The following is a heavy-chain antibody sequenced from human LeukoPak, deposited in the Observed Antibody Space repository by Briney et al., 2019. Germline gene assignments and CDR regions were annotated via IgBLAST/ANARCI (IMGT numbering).Heavy chain of an antibody. CDR2: INPSGGST. J-gene: IGHJ5*02. Sequence: GASVKVSCKASGYTFTSYYMHWVRQAPGQGLEWMGIINPSGGSTSYAQKFQGRVTMTRDMSTSTVYMELSSLRSEDTAVCYCARDGYSRGNWFDPWGQGTLVTVSS. V-gene: IGHV1-46*01. CDR3: ARDGYSRGNWFDP. D-gene: IGHD5-18*01. CDR1: GYTFTSYY.